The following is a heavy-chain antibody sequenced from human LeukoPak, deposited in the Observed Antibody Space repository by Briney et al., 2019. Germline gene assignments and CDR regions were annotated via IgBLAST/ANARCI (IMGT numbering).Heavy chain of an antibody. D-gene: IGHD3-16*02. CDR3: ATADRLGELSLFY. CDR1: GYTFTSYD. CDR2: ITTYNGNT. V-gene: IGHV1-18*01. Sequence: ASVKVSCTASGYTFTSYDINWVRQAPGQGLEWMGWITTYNGNTNYIQKLQGRVTMTTDTSTSTAYMELSSLRSEDTAVYYCATADRLGELSLFYWGQGTLVTVSS. J-gene: IGHJ4*02.